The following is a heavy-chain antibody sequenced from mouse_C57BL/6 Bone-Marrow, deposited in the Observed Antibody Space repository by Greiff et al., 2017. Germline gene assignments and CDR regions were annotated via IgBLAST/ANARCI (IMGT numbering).Heavy chain of an antibody. J-gene: IGHJ2*01. CDR2: IYPGDGDT. D-gene: IGHD1-1*01. V-gene: IGHV1-82*01. Sequence: VQRVESGPELVKPGASVKISCKASGYAFSSSWMNWVKQRPGKGLEWIGRIYPGDGDTNYNGKFKGKATLTADKSSSTAYMQLSSLASEDSAVYFCAPQYYGSTYFDYWGQGTTLTVSS. CDR3: APQYYGSTYFDY. CDR1: GYAFSSSW.